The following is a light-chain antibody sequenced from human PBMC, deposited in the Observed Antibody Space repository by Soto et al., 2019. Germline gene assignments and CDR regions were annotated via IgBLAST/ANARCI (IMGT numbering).Light chain of an antibody. CDR2: EVS. V-gene: IGLV2-14*01. J-gene: IGLJ1*01. CDR1: SSAFAGYIS. CDR3: SSFTSAYTFV. Sequence: QFVLAQPASASGSPRQSIAISCTGTSSAFAGYISVPWYQHHAGKDPKLLCPEVSIRHSGVSDRSSGSKSGNTASLTISGLQTEDEADYYCSSFTSAYTFVFGSGTKVTVL.